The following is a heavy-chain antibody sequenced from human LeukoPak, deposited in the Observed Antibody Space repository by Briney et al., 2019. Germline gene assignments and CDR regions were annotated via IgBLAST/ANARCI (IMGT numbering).Heavy chain of an antibody. CDR3: ARDRCTNGVCYSDY. J-gene: IGHJ4*02. V-gene: IGHV3-23*01. Sequence: GGSLRLSCEASGFTFSAYAMTWVRQAPGKGLEWVSSIGSDNKPHYSESVKGRFAISRDNSKNTLFLQLSSLRAEDTAVYYCARDRCTNGVCYSDYWGQGTLVTVSS. CDR1: GFTFSAYA. CDR2: IGSDNKP. D-gene: IGHD2-8*01.